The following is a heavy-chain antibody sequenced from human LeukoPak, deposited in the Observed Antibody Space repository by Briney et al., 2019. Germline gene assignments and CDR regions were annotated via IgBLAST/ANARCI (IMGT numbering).Heavy chain of an antibody. CDR3: ARGASSSGWELDC. V-gene: IGHV3-33*08. CDR2: IWYDGSKK. J-gene: IGHJ4*02. D-gene: IGHD6-19*01. Sequence: QSGGSLRLSCAASGFTFSNYWMTWIRQAPGKGLEWVADIWYDGSKKYYVDSVKGRFTISRDNSKNTLYLQMNSLRAEDTAVYYCARGASSSGWELDCWGQGTLVTVSS. CDR1: GFTFSNYW.